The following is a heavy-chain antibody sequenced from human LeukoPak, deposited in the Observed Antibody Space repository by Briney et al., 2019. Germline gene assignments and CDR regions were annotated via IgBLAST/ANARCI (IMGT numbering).Heavy chain of an antibody. Sequence: GGSLRLSCAASGFTVSSNYMSWVRQAPGKGLEWVSVIYSGGSTYYADSVKGRFTISRDNSKNTLYLQMNSLRAEDTAVYYCARARHYYGSGSYYEPLYYFDYWGQGTLVTVSS. CDR1: GFTVSSNY. D-gene: IGHD3-10*01. CDR2: IYSGGST. J-gene: IGHJ4*02. V-gene: IGHV3-53*01. CDR3: ARARHYYGSGSYYEPLYYFDY.